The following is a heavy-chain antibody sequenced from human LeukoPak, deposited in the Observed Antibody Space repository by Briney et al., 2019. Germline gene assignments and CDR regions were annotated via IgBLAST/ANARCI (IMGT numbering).Heavy chain of an antibody. D-gene: IGHD1-26*01. CDR3: ARERELVSRGYFDY. V-gene: IGHV3-11*01. J-gene: IGHJ4*02. CDR1: GFTFSDYY. Sequence: GGSLRLSCAASGFTFSDYYMSWIRQAPGKGLEWVSYISSSGSTIYYADSVKGRFTISRDNAKNSLYLQMNSLGAEDTAVYYCARERELVSRGYFDYWGQGTLVTVSS. CDR2: ISSSGSTI.